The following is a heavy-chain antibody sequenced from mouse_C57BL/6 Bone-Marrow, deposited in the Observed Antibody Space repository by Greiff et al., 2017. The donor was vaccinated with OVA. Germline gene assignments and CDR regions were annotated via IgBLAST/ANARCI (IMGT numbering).Heavy chain of an antibody. V-gene: IGHV5-12*01. J-gene: IGHJ2*01. CDR3: ARRGLRRRHFDY. Sequence: EVNVVESGGGLVQPGGSLKLSCAASGFTFSDYYMYWVRQTPEKRLEWVAYISNGGGSTYYPDTVKGRFTISRDNAKNTLYLQMSRLKSEDTAMYYCARRGLRRRHFDYWGQGTTLTVSS. CDR1: GFTFSDYY. D-gene: IGHD2-4*01. CDR2: ISNGGGST.